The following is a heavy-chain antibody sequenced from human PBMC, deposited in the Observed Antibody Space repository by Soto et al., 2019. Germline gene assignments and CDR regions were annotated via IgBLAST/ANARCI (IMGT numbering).Heavy chain of an antibody. CDR3: ARGDWNDYFYNGMDV. CDR1: GGSINNYY. V-gene: IGHV4-59*01. CDR2: MYYSGDT. Sequence: QVQLQESGPGLVKPSETLSLTCTVSGGSINNYYWVWLRQPPGEGLEWIGHMYYSGDTDYNPSLKSRVAISVDTSKNRFSLRLTSVTAADTAVYYCARGDWNDYFYNGMDVWGQGTTAIVSS. D-gene: IGHD1-1*01. J-gene: IGHJ6*02.